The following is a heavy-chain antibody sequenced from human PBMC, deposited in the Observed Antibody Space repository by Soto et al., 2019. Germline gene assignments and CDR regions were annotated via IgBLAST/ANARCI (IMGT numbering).Heavy chain of an antibody. CDR1: GFTFSSYA. CDR3: AKSLSSGWYEEPGWFDP. CDR2: ISGSGGST. V-gene: IGHV3-23*01. J-gene: IGHJ5*02. D-gene: IGHD6-19*01. Sequence: GGSLRLSCAASGFTFSSYAMSWVRQAPGKGLEWVSAISGSGGSTYYADSVKGRFTISRDNSKNTLYLQMNSLRAEDTAVYYCAKSLSSGWYEEPGWFDPWGQGTLVTVSS.